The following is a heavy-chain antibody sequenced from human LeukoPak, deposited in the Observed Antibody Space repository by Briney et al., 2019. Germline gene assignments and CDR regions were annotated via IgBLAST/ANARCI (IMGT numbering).Heavy chain of an antibody. CDR2: INPNSGGT. Sequence: ASVKASCKASGYTFTGYYMHWVRQAPGQGLEWMGWINPNSGGTNYAQKFQGRVTITADESTSTAYMELSSLRSEDTAVYYCARVLYYYDSSGYYLDAFDIWGQGTMVTVSS. V-gene: IGHV1-2*02. D-gene: IGHD3-22*01. CDR1: GYTFTGYY. J-gene: IGHJ3*02. CDR3: ARVLYYYDSSGYYLDAFDI.